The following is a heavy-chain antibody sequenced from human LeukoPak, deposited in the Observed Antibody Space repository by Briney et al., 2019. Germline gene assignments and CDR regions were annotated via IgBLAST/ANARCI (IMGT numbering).Heavy chain of an antibody. Sequence: PSETLSLTCTVSGGSISSSSYYWGWIRQPPGKGLEGIGTIYYSGSTYYNPFLKSRVTISVDTSKNQFSLRLTSVTAADTAVYYCARHVGGDYVDYWGQGTLVTVSS. V-gene: IGHV4-39*01. CDR2: IYYSGST. CDR3: ARHVGGDYVDY. J-gene: IGHJ4*02. CDR1: GGSISSSSYY. D-gene: IGHD4-17*01.